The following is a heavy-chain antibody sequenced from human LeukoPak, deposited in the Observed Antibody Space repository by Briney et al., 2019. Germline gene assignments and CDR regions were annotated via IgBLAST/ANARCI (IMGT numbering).Heavy chain of an antibody. D-gene: IGHD3-9*01. J-gene: IGHJ4*02. CDR2: ISGSGGRS. V-gene: IGHV3-23*01. CDR1: GFTFSRYD. CDR3: AKDLRPDISTGSPFDY. Sequence: GGSLRLSCAASGFTFSRYDMSWVRQAPGKGLEWLSVISGSGGRSYYADSVKGRFTVSRDNSKNTLYLQMNSLRAEDTAVFYCAKDLRPDISTGSPFDYWGQGTLVTVSS.